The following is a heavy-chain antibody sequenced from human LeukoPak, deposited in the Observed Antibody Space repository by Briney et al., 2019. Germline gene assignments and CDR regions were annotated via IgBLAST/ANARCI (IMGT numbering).Heavy chain of an antibody. D-gene: IGHD3-22*01. CDR3: ARDYYDSSGYFSH. Sequence: NSGGSLRLSCAASGFTFSSYSMNWVRQAPGKGLEWVSSISSSSSYIYYADSVKGRFTISRDNAKNSLYLQMNSLRAEDTAVYYCARDYYDSSGYFSHWGQGTLVTVSS. CDR2: ISSSSSYI. CDR1: GFTFSSYS. V-gene: IGHV3-21*01. J-gene: IGHJ4*02.